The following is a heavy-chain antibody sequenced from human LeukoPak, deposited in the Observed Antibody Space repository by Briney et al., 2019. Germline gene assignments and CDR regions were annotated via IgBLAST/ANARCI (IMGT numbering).Heavy chain of an antibody. CDR2: INQDGSEK. J-gene: IGHJ4*02. CDR3: ARNAPFDY. Sequence: GGSLRLSCAASGFTYSTYWMSWVRQAPGKGLEWVANINQDGSEKYYVDSVRGRFTISRDNAKNSLYLQMNSLRGEDTAMYYCARNAPFDYWGQGTLVTVSS. V-gene: IGHV3-7*01. CDR1: GFTYSTYW.